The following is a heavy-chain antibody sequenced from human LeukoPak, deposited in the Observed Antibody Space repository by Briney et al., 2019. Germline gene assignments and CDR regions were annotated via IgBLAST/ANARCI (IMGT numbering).Heavy chain of an antibody. CDR1: GFTFSSSA. CDR3: ARDATQYLRYGYFDY. D-gene: IGHD3-9*01. Sequence: GGSLRLSCAASGFTFSSSAMNWVRQAPGKGLEWVSSINQVSSHIYYAESVRGRFSISRDNAKNSVYLQMNSLRAEDTAIYYCARDATQYLRYGYFDYWGPGILVTVSS. J-gene: IGHJ4*02. V-gene: IGHV3-21*01. CDR2: INQVSSHI.